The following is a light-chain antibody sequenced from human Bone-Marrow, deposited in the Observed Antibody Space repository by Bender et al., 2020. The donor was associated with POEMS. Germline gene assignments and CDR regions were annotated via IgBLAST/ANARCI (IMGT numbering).Light chain of an antibody. J-gene: IGLJ2*01. V-gene: IGLV2-11*01. CDR2: DVT. CDR1: SSDVSDYNP. Sequence: QSALTQPRSVSGSPGQSVTISCTASSDVSDYNPVSWYQRHPGKAPKLVIYDVTERPSGVPDRFSGFKSGNTASLTISGLQAEDEADYYCCSYARSSSFDVVFGGGTKLTVL. CDR3: CSYARSSSFDVV.